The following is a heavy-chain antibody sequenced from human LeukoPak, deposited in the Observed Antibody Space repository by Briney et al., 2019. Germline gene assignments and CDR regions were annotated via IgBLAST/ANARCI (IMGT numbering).Heavy chain of an antibody. Sequence: GSLRLSCAASGFTFSSYEMNWVRQAPGKGLEWVSYISSSGSTIYYADSVKGRFTISRDNAKNSLYLQMNSLRAEDTAVYYCARGDSGSYYFDYWGQGTLVTVSS. CDR3: ARGDSGSYYFDY. CDR2: ISSSGSTI. D-gene: IGHD1-26*01. J-gene: IGHJ4*02. CDR1: GFTFSSYE. V-gene: IGHV3-48*03.